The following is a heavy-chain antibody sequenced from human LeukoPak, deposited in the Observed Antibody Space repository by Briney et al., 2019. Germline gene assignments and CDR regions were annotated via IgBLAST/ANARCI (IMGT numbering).Heavy chain of an antibody. V-gene: IGHV4-59*01. CDR2: IYYSGST. CDR1: GGSISSYY. D-gene: IGHD5-18*01. J-gene: IGHJ2*01. CDR3: AREEGYSYGQDYWYFDL. Sequence: KPSETPSLTGTVSGGSISSYYWSWIRQPPGKGLEWIGYIYYSGSTNYNPSLKSRVTISVDTSKNQFSLKLSSVTAADTAVYYCAREEGYSYGQDYWYFDLWGRGTLVTVSS.